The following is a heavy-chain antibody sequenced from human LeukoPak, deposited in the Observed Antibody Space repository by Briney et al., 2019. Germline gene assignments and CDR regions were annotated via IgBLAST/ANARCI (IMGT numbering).Heavy chain of an antibody. V-gene: IGHV1-18*01. Sequence: ASVKVSCKASGYTFTSYGISWVRQAPGQGLEWMGWISAYNGNTNYAQKLQGRVTMTTDTSTSTAYMELRSLRSDVTAVYYCARDWIQLWPSSYYYYGMDVWGQGTTVTVSS. D-gene: IGHD5-18*01. CDR2: ISAYNGNT. CDR1: GYTFTSYG. J-gene: IGHJ6*02. CDR3: ARDWIQLWPSSYYYYGMDV.